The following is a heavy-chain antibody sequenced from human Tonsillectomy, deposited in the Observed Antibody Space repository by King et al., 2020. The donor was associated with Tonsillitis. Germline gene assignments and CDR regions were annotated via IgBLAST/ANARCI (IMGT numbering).Heavy chain of an antibody. Sequence: QLQESGPGLVKPSETLSLTCTVSGGSISSSSYYWGWIRQPPGKGLEWIGSIYYSGSTYYNPSLKSRVTISVDTSKNRFSLKLSSVTAADTAVYYCARGLVLRFLEWLLYPQAFDIWGQGTMVTVSS. CDR2: IYYSGST. V-gene: IGHV4-39*07. CDR1: GGSISSSSYY. D-gene: IGHD3-3*01. J-gene: IGHJ3*02. CDR3: ARGLVLRFLEWLLYPQAFDI.